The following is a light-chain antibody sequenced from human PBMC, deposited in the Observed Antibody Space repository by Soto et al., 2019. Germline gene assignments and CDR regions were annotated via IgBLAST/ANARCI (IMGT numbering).Light chain of an antibody. CDR2: KAS. CDR3: QQYNRYSHT. J-gene: IGKJ2*01. V-gene: IGKV1-5*03. Sequence: DIQMTQSRSTLSASVGDRVTITCRASQSISSWLDWYQQKPGKAPKLLIYKASSLETGVPSRFSGSGSGTEFNLTISSLQPDDFATYYCQQYNRYSHTFGQGTKLEIK. CDR1: QSISSW.